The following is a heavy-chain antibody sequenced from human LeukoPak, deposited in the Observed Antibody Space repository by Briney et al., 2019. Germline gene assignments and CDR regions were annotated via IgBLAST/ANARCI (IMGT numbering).Heavy chain of an antibody. Sequence: GGSLRLSCAASGFTVSSNYMSWVRQAPGKGLEWVSLIYSGDSTFYADSVKGRFTISRDNSKNTLYLQMNSLRAEDTALYYCARGQQLVLGXFDXXXXGXMVTV. CDR3: ARGQQLVLGXFDX. CDR1: GFTVSSNY. J-gene: IGHJ3*02. V-gene: IGHV3-53*01. CDR2: IYSGDST. D-gene: IGHD6-13*01.